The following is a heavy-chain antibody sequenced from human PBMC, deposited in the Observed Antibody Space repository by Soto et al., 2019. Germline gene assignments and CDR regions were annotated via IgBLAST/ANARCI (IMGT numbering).Heavy chain of an antibody. CDR1: GFTFSSYA. V-gene: IGHV3-23*01. CDR3: ARESPNYYYYYYMDV. Sequence: GGSLRLSCAASGFTFSSYAMSWVRQAPGKGLEWDSAITASGDTTYYADSVKGRFTISRDNSKSTMYLQMNSLRAEDTAVYYCARESPNYYYYYYMDVWGKGTTVTVSS. J-gene: IGHJ6*03. CDR2: ITASGDTT.